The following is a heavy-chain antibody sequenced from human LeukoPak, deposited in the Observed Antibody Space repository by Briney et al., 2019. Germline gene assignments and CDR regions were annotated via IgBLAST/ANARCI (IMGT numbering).Heavy chain of an antibody. D-gene: IGHD2-21*02. CDR3: AKDKDTPPTAQPQRGYFDS. J-gene: IGHJ4*02. CDR2: IWYDGSNQ. Sequence: GGSLRLSCAASGFPFSGAGMHWVRQAPGKGLEGVAIIWYDGSNQYYADSVKGRFIISRDNSKNTMDLQMNSLRAEDTAVYFCAKDKDTPPTAQPQRGYFDSWGQGTLVTVSS. V-gene: IGHV3-33*06. CDR1: GFPFSGAG.